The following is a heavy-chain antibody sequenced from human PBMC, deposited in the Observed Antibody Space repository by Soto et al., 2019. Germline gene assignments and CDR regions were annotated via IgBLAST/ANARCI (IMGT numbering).Heavy chain of an antibody. CDR2: IYHSGST. V-gene: IGHV4-38-2*01. CDR1: GSSISSGYY. Sequence: PSETLSLTCDVSGSSISSGYYWGWIRQPPGKGLEWIGSIYHSGSTNYKSSLKSRVTISVDTSKNQFSLKLRSVTAADTAVYYCARTWSNYAFCEVWGQGSTVTVSS. D-gene: IGHD4-4*01. J-gene: IGHJ6*02. CDR3: ARTWSNYAFCEV.